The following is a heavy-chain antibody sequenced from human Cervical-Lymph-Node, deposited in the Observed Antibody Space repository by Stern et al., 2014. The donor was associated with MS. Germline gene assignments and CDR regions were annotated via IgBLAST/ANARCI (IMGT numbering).Heavy chain of an antibody. Sequence: QLVESGGGMVQPGRSLRLSCEASGFKFDDFAMHWVRQAPGKGLEWVSGLGWNSEGRGYADSVQGRFTISRDNAKSSLYLQMNSLTAEDTALYYCAKADDYAAGIDAWGQGTLVIVSS. CDR1: GFKFDDFA. V-gene: IGHV3-9*01. D-gene: IGHD3-16*01. CDR2: LGWNSEGR. J-gene: IGHJ5*02. CDR3: AKADDYAAGIDA.